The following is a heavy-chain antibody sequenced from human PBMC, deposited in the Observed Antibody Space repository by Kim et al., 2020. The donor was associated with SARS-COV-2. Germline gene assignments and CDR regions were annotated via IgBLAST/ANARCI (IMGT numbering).Heavy chain of an antibody. J-gene: IGHJ5*02. CDR3: ARGNYYDILTGVFDP. Sequence: GSLRLSCAASGFIFSHYGINWVRRAPGKGLEWLAFISFNGMNKYYAESLNGRFAVSRDDSQSTVYLELNTLRDEDTAVYYCARGNYYDILTGVFDPWGQGTPVIVSS. D-gene: IGHD3-9*01. CDR1: GFIFSHYG. V-gene: IGHV3-30*03. CDR2: ISFNGMNK.